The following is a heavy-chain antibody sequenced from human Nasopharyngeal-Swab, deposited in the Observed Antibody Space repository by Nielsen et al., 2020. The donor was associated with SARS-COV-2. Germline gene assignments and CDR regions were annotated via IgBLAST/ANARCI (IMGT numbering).Heavy chain of an antibody. Sequence: WGRQAPGQRLEWLGWINAGNGDTKYSQRFQGRVTITRDTSASIAYMDLTSLRSEDTAVYYCAGDPRPDYPYYMDVWGKGTTVTVSS. CDR2: INAGNGDT. V-gene: IGHV1-3*01. CDR3: AGDPRPDYPYYMDV. J-gene: IGHJ6*03. D-gene: IGHD4-11*01.